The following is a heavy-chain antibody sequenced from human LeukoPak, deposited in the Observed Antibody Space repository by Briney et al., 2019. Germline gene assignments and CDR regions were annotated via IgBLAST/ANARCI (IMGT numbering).Heavy chain of an antibody. Sequence: ASVKVSCKASGYTFTGYYMHWVRQAPGQGLEWMGWINPNSGGTNYAQKFQGRATMTRDTSISTAYMELRSLRSDDTAVYYCARDSPRRWYYYHSSGYPSRDYWGQGTLVTVSS. CDR1: GYTFTGYY. CDR3: ARDSPRRWYYYHSSGYPSRDY. V-gene: IGHV1-2*02. CDR2: INPNSGGT. D-gene: IGHD3-22*01. J-gene: IGHJ4*02.